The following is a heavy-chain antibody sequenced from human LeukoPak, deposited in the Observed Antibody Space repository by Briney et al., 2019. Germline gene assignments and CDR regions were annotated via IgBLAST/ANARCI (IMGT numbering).Heavy chain of an antibody. CDR1: GGSFSGYY. D-gene: IGHD5-24*01. CDR3: ARGRGYNSFDY. V-gene: IGHV4-34*01. Sequence: PSETLSLTCAVYGGSFSGYYWSRIRQPPGKGLEWIGEINHSGSTNYNPSLKRRVTISVDTSKNQFSLNLNSVTAADTAVYYCARGRGYNSFDYWGQGTLVTVSS. CDR2: INHSGST. J-gene: IGHJ4*02.